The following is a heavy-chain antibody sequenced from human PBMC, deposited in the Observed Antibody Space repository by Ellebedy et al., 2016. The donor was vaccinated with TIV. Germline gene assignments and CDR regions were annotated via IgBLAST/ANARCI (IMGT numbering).Heavy chain of an antibody. Sequence: MPSETLSLTCTVSGGSISPYYWSWIRQPPGKRLEWIGYIYYSGSTNYNPSLNSRVTISVDTSKNQFSLKLTSVTAADTAVYYCARVVWQLPVSYAFDFWGQGTMVTVSS. CDR2: IYYSGST. CDR1: GGSISPYY. J-gene: IGHJ3*01. D-gene: IGHD2-15*01. CDR3: ARVVWQLPVSYAFDF. V-gene: IGHV4-59*01.